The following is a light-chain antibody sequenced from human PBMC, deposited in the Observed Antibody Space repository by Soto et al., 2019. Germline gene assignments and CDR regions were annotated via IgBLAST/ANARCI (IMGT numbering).Light chain of an antibody. J-gene: IGLJ3*02. CDR1: SSNIGARYE. V-gene: IGLV1-40*01. CDR3: QSYASSLSRVV. CDR2: EDF. Sequence: QSVLTQPPSVSGAPGRTVTISCTGSSSNIGARYEVHWYQQVPGTAPKLLIYEDFRRPSGVPDRFSGSKSGASASLAITGLQSEDEADYYCQSYASSLSRVVFGGGTKLTVL.